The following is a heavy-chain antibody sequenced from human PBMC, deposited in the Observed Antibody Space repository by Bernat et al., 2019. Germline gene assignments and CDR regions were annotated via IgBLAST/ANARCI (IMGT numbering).Heavy chain of an antibody. V-gene: IGHV3-23*01. Sequence: EVQLLESGGGLVQPGGSLGLSCVASGFTFSTYAMTWVRQAPGKGLEWVSAISGSGGNAYYADSVKGRFTISRDNSKNTLYLQINSLRAEDTALYYCARKESTNWFPGGYWGQGTLVTVSS. CDR1: GFTFSTYA. D-gene: IGHD6-13*01. CDR2: ISGSGGNA. CDR3: ARKESTNWFPGGY. J-gene: IGHJ4*02.